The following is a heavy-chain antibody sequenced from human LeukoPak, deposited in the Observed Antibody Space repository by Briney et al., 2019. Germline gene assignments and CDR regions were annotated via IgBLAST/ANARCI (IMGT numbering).Heavy chain of an antibody. D-gene: IGHD3-22*01. V-gene: IGHV1-24*01. Sequence: GASVRVSCKVCGSTLSKISIDWVRQAPGKGPEWMGSVGHEDGTTIHAQKFQGRFNMTVDTATDTAYMEMSSLMSEDTAIYYCATGAIVFDYWGKGTLVTVSS. CDR3: ATGAIVFDY. J-gene: IGHJ4*02. CDR1: GSTLSKIS. CDR2: VGHEDGTT.